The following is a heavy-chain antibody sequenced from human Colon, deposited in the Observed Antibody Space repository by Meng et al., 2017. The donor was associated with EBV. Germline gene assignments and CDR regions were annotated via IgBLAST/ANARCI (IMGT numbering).Heavy chain of an antibody. CDR2: INPNSGVT. CDR3: ARSYIVPTITYFDY. V-gene: IGHV1-2*06. J-gene: IGHJ4*02. Sequence: QVQLLQSGAEVKKPGASVKVSCKTNGQTLTGYLMHWVRQAPGQGLEWMGRINPNSGVTNYAQKFQGRLTMTTDTSISTAYMELSDLRSDDTAVYYCARSYIVPTITYFDYWGQGTLVTVSS. D-gene: IGHD5-12*01. CDR1: GQTLTGYL.